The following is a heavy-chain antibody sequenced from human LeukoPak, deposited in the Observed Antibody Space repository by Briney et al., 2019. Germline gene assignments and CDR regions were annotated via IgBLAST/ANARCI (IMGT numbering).Heavy chain of an antibody. V-gene: IGHV3-30-3*01. CDR2: ISYDGSNK. CDR3: ARDTMGGTAAFYFDY. J-gene: IGHJ4*02. D-gene: IGHD6-13*01. CDR1: GFTFSSYA. Sequence: PGGSLRLSCAASGFTFSSYAMHWVRQAPGKGLEWVAVISYDGSNKYYADSVKGRFTISRDNSKNTLYLQMNSLRAEDTAVYYCARDTMGGTAAFYFDYWGQGTLVTVSS.